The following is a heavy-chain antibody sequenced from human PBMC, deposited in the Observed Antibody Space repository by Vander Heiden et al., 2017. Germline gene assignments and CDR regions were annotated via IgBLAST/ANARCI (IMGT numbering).Heavy chain of an antibody. J-gene: IGHJ4*02. CDR3: ARNRGSSSWFVNQGYFDY. V-gene: IGHV3-7*01. CDR1: GFTFSSYW. Sequence: EVQLVESGGGLVQPGGSLRLSCAASGFTFSSYWMSWVRQDPGKGLEWVANIKQDGSEKYYVDSVKGRFTISRDNAKNSLYLQMNSLRAEDTAVYYCARNRGSSSWFVNQGYFDYWGQGTLVTVSS. D-gene: IGHD6-13*01. CDR2: IKQDGSEK.